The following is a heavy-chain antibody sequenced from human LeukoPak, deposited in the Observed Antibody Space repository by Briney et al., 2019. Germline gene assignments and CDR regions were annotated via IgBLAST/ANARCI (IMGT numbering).Heavy chain of an antibody. Sequence: PSETLSLTCTVSGGSISSDYWSWIRQPPGKGLEWIGYIYYSGSTNYNPSLKSRVTISVDTSKNQFSLKLSSVTAADTAVYYCARALGDHGWFDPWGQGTLVTVSS. V-gene: IGHV4-59*01. CDR3: ARALGDHGWFDP. D-gene: IGHD4-17*01. J-gene: IGHJ5*02. CDR2: IYYSGST. CDR1: GGSISSDY.